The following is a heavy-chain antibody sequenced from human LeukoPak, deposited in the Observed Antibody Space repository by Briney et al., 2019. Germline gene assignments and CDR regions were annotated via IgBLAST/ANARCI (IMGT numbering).Heavy chain of an antibody. Sequence: SETLSLTCTVSGGSIDTYYWSWIRQPPGKGLEWIGEINHSGSTNYNPSLKSRVTISVDTSKNQFSLKLSPVTAADTAVYYCARSGGYVLYFDYWGQGAPVTVSS. D-gene: IGHD5-12*01. CDR3: ARSGGYVLYFDY. V-gene: IGHV4-34*01. CDR2: INHSGST. CDR1: GGSIDTYY. J-gene: IGHJ4*02.